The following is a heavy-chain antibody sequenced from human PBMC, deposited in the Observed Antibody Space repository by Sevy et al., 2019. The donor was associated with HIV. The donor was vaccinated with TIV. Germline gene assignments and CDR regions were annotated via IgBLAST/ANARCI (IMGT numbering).Heavy chain of an antibody. CDR2: ISWDGGST. D-gene: IGHD3-10*01. CDR3: AKDILARYYYGSGTPNSLDY. Sequence: GGSLRLSCAASGFTFDDYTMLWVRQAPGKGLEWVSLISWDGGSTYYADSVKGRFTISRDNSKNSLYLQMNSLRTEDTALYYCAKDILARYYYGSGTPNSLDYWGQGTLVTVSS. V-gene: IGHV3-43*01. CDR1: GFTFDDYT. J-gene: IGHJ4*02.